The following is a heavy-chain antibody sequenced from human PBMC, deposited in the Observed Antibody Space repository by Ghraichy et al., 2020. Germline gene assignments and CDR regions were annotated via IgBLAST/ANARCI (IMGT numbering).Heavy chain of an antibody. CDR1: GFTFSSYA. J-gene: IGHJ3*02. Sequence: GGSLRLSCAASGFTFSSYAMSWVRQAPGKGLEWVSTISGSGVSTYYADSVKGRFTISRDNSKNTLYLQVNSLRAEDTAVYYCAGTFFWTGYWGFFDIWGQGTMVTVSS. V-gene: IGHV3-23*01. D-gene: IGHD3/OR15-3a*01. CDR2: ISGSGVST. CDR3: AGTFFWTGYWGFFDI.